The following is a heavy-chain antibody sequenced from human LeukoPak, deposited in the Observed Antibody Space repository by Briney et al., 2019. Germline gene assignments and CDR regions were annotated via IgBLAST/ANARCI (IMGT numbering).Heavy chain of an antibody. CDR3: ARVRRYYDSSGYPSRNNWFDP. D-gene: IGHD3-22*01. Sequence: PSETLSLTCAVSGGSISSGGYSWSWIRQPPGKGLEWIGYIYYSGSTNYNPSLKSRVTISVDTSKNQFSLKLSSVTAADTAVYYCARVRRYYDSSGYPSRNNWFDPWGQGTLVTVSS. V-gene: IGHV4-61*08. CDR2: IYYSGST. J-gene: IGHJ5*02. CDR1: GGSISSGGYS.